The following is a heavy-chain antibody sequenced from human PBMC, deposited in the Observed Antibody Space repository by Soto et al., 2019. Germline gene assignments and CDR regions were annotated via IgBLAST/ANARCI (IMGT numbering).Heavy chain of an antibody. Sequence: EKQLVESGGALAQPGGSLRLSCVGSGFTFSIYALTWVRQAPGKGLEWVSLITNNGDTTFFGDSVKGRFSISRDNSNNTLYLQLENLRAEDPAVYYCAMSAGYGGAFDVWGEGTMVAVSS. J-gene: IGHJ3*01. V-gene: IGHV3-23*04. CDR3: AMSAGYGGAFDV. CDR1: GFTFSIYA. D-gene: IGHD5-12*01. CDR2: ITNNGDTT.